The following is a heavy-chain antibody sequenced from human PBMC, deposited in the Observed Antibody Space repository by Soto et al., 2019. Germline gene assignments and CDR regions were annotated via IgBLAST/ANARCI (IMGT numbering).Heavy chain of an antibody. Sequence: GGSLRLSCAAYGFSVSDNYMTWVRQAPGKGLEWVSVIYRGDSTYYADSVKGRFTISRDNSKNTLYLQMNSLRAEDTAVYYCVRYCSGGSCYEGIDYWGQGTLVTVSS. V-gene: IGHV3-66*01. CDR1: GFSVSDNY. D-gene: IGHD2-15*01. J-gene: IGHJ4*02. CDR3: VRYCSGGSCYEGIDY. CDR2: IYRGDST.